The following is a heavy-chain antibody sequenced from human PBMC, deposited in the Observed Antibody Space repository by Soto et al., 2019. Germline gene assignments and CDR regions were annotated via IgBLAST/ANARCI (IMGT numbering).Heavy chain of an antibody. CDR3: AKSDTYYYDSSGYYQDY. V-gene: IGHV3-23*01. J-gene: IGHJ4*02. D-gene: IGHD3-22*01. CDR2: ISGSGGST. Sequence: GGSLRLSCAASGFTFSSYAMSWVRQAPGKGLEWVPAISGSGGSTYYADSVKGRFTISRDNSKNTLYLQMNSLRAEDTAVYYCAKSDTYYYDSSGYYQDYWGQGTLVTVSS. CDR1: GFTFSSYA.